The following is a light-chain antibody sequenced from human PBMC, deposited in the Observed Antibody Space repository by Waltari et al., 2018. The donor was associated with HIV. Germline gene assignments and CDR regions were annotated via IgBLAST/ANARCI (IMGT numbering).Light chain of an antibody. Sequence: EVVMTQSPATLSVSPGERATLSCRASQSVSTDLAWYQQKPGQAPRLLIHGASTRATGIPARFSGSGSGTEFTLTISSLQSEDFAVYYGQQYNNWPPSTFGQGTRLEIK. V-gene: IGKV3-15*01. CDR2: GAS. CDR1: QSVSTD. J-gene: IGKJ5*01. CDR3: QQYNNWPPST.